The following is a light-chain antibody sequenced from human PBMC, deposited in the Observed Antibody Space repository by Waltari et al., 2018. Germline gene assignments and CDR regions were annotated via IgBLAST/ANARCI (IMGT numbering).Light chain of an antibody. CDR1: QRVSSN. CDR3: QQYNNWPPLT. J-gene: IGKJ4*01. V-gene: IGKV3-15*01. CDR2: GAS. Sequence: EIVMTQLPATLSVSPGERATLSCRASQRVSSNLAWYQQKPGQAPRLLIYGASTRATGIPARFSGSGSGTEFTLTISSLQSEDFAVYYCQQYNNWPPLTLGGGTKVEIK.